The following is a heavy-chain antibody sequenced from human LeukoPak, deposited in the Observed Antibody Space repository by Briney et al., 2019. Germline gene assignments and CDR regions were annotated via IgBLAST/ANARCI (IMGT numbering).Heavy chain of an antibody. CDR1: GYTFTSYG. D-gene: IGHD6-19*01. CDR3: AKIRYSSGWPDFDY. J-gene: IGHJ4*02. V-gene: IGHV1-18*01. Sequence: GASVKVSCKASGYTFTSYGISWVRQAPGQGLEWMGWISAYNGNTNYAQNLQGRVTMTTDTSTSIAYMELSRLRSDDTAVYYCAKIRYSSGWPDFDYWGQGTLVTVSS. CDR2: ISAYNGNT.